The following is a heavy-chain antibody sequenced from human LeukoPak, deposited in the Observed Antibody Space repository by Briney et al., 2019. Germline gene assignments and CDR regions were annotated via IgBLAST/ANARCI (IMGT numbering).Heavy chain of an antibody. Sequence: SVKVSCKASGGTFSSYAISWVRQAPGQGLEGMGGIIPIFGTAIYAQKFQGRVTIPADKSTSTAYMELSSLRAEDTAVYYCATGRKTIFGVVNYIRRGGFDYWGQGTLVTVSS. CDR2: IIPIFGTA. V-gene: IGHV1-69*06. D-gene: IGHD3-3*01. J-gene: IGHJ4*02. CDR1: GGTFSSYA. CDR3: ATGRKTIFGVVNYIRRGGFDY.